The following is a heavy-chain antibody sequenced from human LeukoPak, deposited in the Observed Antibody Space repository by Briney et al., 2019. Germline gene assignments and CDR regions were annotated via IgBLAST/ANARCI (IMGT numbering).Heavy chain of an antibody. CDR2: INPNSGET. Sequence: ASVKVSCKTSGYTFTDYYIHWVRQAPGQGLDWMGWINPNSGETNSAQKFQGRVTMTGDTSISTAYMELRRVTSDDTAVYYCARDRDYSNTERGFDYWGQGTLLTVSS. CDR3: ARDRDYSNTERGFDY. V-gene: IGHV1-2*02. CDR1: GYTFTDYY. D-gene: IGHD4-11*01. J-gene: IGHJ4*02.